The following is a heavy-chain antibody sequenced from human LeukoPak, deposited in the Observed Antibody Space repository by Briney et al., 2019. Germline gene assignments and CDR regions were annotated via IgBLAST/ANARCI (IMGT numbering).Heavy chain of an antibody. CDR3: AREWDTMPRDAFDI. CDR2: INPNSGGT. Sequence: GASVKVSCKASGYTFTGYYMHWVRQAPGQGLEWMGWINPNSGGTNYAQKFQGRVTMTRDTSISTAYMELSRLRSDDTAVYYCAREWDTMPRDAFDIWGQGTMVTVSS. D-gene: IGHD2-2*01. J-gene: IGHJ3*02. V-gene: IGHV1-2*02. CDR1: GYTFTGYY.